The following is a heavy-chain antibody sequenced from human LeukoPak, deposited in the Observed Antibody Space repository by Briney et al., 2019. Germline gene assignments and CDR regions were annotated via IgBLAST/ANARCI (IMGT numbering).Heavy chain of an antibody. CDR2: TYSGGST. D-gene: IGHD4-17*01. CDR1: GFTVSSNY. V-gene: IGHV3-66*04. Sequence: GGSLRLSCAASGFTVSSNYMSWVRQAPGKGLEWVSVTYSGGSTYYADSVKGRFTISRDNSKNTLYLQMNSLRAEDTAVYYCARLTETTGDDYWGQGTLVTVSS. CDR3: ARLTETTGDDY. J-gene: IGHJ4*02.